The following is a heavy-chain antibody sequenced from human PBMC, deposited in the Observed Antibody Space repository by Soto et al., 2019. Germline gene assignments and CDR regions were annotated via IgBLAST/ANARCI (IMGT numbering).Heavy chain of an antibody. V-gene: IGHV3-30*18. D-gene: IGHD3-3*01. CDR1: GFTFSSYG. Sequence: PGGSLRLSCAASGFTFSSYGMHWVRQAPGKGLEWVAVISYDGSNKYYADSVKGRFTISRDNSKNTLYLQVNSLRAEDTAVYYCAKDSTYYDFWSGYKTEDYYFDYWGQGT. CDR3: AKDSTYYDFWSGYKTEDYYFDY. J-gene: IGHJ4*02. CDR2: ISYDGSNK.